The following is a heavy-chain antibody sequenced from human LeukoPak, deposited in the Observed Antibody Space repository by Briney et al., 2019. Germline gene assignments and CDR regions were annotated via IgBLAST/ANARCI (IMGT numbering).Heavy chain of an antibody. Sequence: GGSLRLSCEGSGFTFSSYGMHWVGQAPGKGLEGVAVISYDGSNKYYADSVKGRFTISRDNSKNTLYLQMNSLRAGETAVYYCVKMGSVARGGGGIDYWGQGTLVTVSS. CDR2: ISYDGSNK. CDR1: GFTFSSYG. V-gene: IGHV3-30*18. J-gene: IGHJ4*02. CDR3: VKMGSVARGGGGIDY. D-gene: IGHD3-16*01.